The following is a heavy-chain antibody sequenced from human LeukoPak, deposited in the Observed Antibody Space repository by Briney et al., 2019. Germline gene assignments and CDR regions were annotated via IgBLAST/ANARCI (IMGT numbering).Heavy chain of an antibody. CDR2: ISSSTMTI. CDR3: ARVGDDYNEYVDY. V-gene: IGHV3-11*04. D-gene: IGHD5-24*01. J-gene: IGHJ4*02. CDR1: GFTFSDYY. Sequence: GGSLRLSCAASGFTFSDYYMSWIRQAPGKGLEWISYISSSTMTIHYADSVKGRFAISRDNAKNSLLLQMNSLRAEDSAVYYCARVGDDYNEYVDYWGQGTLVTVSS.